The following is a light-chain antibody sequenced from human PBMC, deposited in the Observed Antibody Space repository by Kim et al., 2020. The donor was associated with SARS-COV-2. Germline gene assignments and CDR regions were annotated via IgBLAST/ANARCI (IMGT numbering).Light chain of an antibody. J-gene: IGKJ2*01. CDR1: QSLSSPY. CDR2: GAS. Sequence: GESAPPSCRACQSLSSPYLAWDQQKPGPGPRLLIYGASSRATGIPDRFSVSGSGTDFTLTISRLEPEDFAVYYFLQYGRSPLYTFGRGTKL. V-gene: IGKV3-20*01. CDR3: LQYGRSPLYT.